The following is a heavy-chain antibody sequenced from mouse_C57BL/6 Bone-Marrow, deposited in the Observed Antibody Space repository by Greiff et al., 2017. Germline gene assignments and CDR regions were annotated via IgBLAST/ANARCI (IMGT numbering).Heavy chain of an antibody. CDR3: AREPTGVAGAMDY. J-gene: IGHJ4*01. V-gene: IGHV5-4*01. Sequence: EVQLVESGGGLVKPGGSLQLSCAASGFTFSSYAMSWVRQTPEKRLEWVATISDGGSYTYSPDNVKGRLTIYRDNSKNNLYLKMSYLKSEDTAMYYCAREPTGVAGAMDYWGQGTSVTVSS. CDR2: ISDGGSYT. D-gene: IGHD1-1*01. CDR1: GFTFSSYA.